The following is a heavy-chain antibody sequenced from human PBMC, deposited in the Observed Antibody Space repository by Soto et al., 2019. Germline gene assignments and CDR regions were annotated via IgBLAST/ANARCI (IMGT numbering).Heavy chain of an antibody. CDR2: IYSGGST. CDR3: ARGPLIAVAGTVVDY. V-gene: IGHV3-66*01. J-gene: IGHJ4*02. D-gene: IGHD6-19*01. Sequence: EVQLVESGGGLVQPGGSLRLSCAASGFTVSSNYMSWVCQAPGKGLEWVSVIYSGGSTYYADSVKGRFTISRDNSKNTLYLQMNSLRAEDTAVYYCARGPLIAVAGTVVDYWGQGTLVTVSS. CDR1: GFTVSSNY.